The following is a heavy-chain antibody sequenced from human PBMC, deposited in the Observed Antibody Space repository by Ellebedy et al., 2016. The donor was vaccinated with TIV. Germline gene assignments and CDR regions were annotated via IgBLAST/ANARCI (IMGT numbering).Heavy chain of an antibody. Sequence: PGGSLRLSCAASGFTFTSYAMTWVRQAPGKGLEWVSSITHNGATKYYADSVKGRFTISRDNAKNSLYLQMNSLRDEDTALYYCAKVLTYSSGWFDAFDIWGQGTMVTVSS. V-gene: IGHV3-23*01. J-gene: IGHJ3*02. CDR3: AKVLTYSSGWFDAFDI. CDR2: ITHNGATK. CDR1: GFTFTSYA. D-gene: IGHD6-19*01.